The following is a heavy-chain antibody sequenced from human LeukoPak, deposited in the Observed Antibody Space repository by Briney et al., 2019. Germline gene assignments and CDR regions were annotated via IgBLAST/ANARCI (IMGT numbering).Heavy chain of an antibody. J-gene: IGHJ6*02. CDR1: GFTFSSYS. Sequence: GGSLRLSCAASGFTFSSYSMNWVRQAPGKGLEWVSSISSSSSYIYYADSVKGRFTISRDNAKNSLYLQMNSLRAEDTAVYYCANDYGDYESYGMDVWGQGTTVTVSS. CDR2: ISSSSSYI. V-gene: IGHV3-21*01. D-gene: IGHD4-17*01. CDR3: ANDYGDYESYGMDV.